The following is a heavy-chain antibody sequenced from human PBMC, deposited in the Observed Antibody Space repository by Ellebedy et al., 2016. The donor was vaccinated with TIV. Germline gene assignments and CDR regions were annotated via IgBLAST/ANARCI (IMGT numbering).Heavy chain of an antibody. Sequence: ASVKVSCKASGYTFTSFGITWVRQAPGQGLEWMGWISAFNGDTNYVQELQGRVTMTSDTSTSTAYMELRSLRSDDTAVYYCARVIGLRDCSGDICSPPPPLDHWGQGALVTVSS. V-gene: IGHV1-18*04. CDR1: GYTFTSFG. CDR2: ISAFNGDT. CDR3: ARVIGLRDCSGDICSPPPPLDH. J-gene: IGHJ4*02. D-gene: IGHD2-15*01.